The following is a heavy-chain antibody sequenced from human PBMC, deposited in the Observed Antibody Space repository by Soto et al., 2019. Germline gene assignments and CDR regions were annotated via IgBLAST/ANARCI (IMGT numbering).Heavy chain of an antibody. CDR3: TRASPAGRPYYYGVDV. CDR1: GASMTSNSDY. V-gene: IGHV4-39*01. CDR2: IYSSGST. Sequence: PSETLSLTCSVSGASMTSNSDYWGWIRQSPGKGLEWIGSIYSSGSTFYNPSLKSRVIISVDTSNKQLSLRLSSVTATDTAVYYCTRASPAGRPYYYGVDVWGQGTTVTVSS. D-gene: IGHD6-6*01. J-gene: IGHJ6*02.